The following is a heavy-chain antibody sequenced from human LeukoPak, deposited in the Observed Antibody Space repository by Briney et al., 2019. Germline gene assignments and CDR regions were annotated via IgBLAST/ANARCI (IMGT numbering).Heavy chain of an antibody. Sequence: GGSLRLSCAASGFTFSDYALSWVRQAPEKGLEWVSTISHVGGTYYADSVRGRFTISRDDSKNMVYLQMDSLRAEDTAVYYCAKGRGYDDSCDYNGWGQGTLVTVSS. D-gene: IGHD3-22*01. J-gene: IGHJ4*02. CDR3: AKGRGYDDSCDYNG. CDR2: ISHVGGT. CDR1: GFTFSDYA. V-gene: IGHV3-23*01.